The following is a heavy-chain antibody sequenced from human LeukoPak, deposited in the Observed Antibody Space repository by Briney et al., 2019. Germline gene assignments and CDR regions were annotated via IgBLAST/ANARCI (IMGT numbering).Heavy chain of an antibody. CDR3: ARDRGYYHGSGSYYFDY. V-gene: IGHV1-69*04. Sequence: SVKVSCKASGGTFSSYAISWVRQAPGQGLEWMGRIIPMLAIANYAQKFQGRVTITADRSTSTVYMELSGLRSEDTAVYYCARDRGYYHGSGSYYFDYWGQGTLVTVSS. CDR1: GGTFSSYA. J-gene: IGHJ4*02. D-gene: IGHD3-10*01. CDR2: IIPMLAIA.